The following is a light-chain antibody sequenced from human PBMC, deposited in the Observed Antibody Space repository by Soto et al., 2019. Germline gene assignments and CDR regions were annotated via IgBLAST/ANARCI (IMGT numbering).Light chain of an antibody. CDR1: QSISSS. J-gene: IGKJ4*01. CDR3: QQYNNWPPLT. Sequence: EIVMTQSPATLSASPGERATLSCRASQSISSSLAWYQQKPGQPPRLLIYETSTRATGIPARFSGGGSGTELTLTISSLQSEDSAVYYCQQYNNWPPLTFGGGTKVEIK. V-gene: IGKV3-15*01. CDR2: ETS.